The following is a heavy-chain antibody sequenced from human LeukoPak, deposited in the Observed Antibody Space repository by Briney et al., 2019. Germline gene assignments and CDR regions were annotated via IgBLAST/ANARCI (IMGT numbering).Heavy chain of an antibody. CDR1: GFTFSDYY. CDR3: ARGGEWELLHWFDP. D-gene: IGHD1-26*01. CDR2: ISSSGSTI. Sequence: PGGSLRLSGEASGFTFSDYYMSWIRQAPGKGLEWVSYISSSGSTIYYADSVKGRFTISRDNAKNSLYLQMNSLRAEDTAVYYCARGGEWELLHWFDPWGQGTLVTVSS. J-gene: IGHJ5*02. V-gene: IGHV3-11*01.